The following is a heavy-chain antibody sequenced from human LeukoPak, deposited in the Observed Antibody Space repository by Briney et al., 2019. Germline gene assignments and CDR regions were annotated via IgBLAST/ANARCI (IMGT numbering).Heavy chain of an antibody. D-gene: IGHD5-12*01. CDR2: IYPGDSDT. CDR3: ASWLPYYAFDI. J-gene: IGHJ3*02. V-gene: IGHV5-51*01. Sequence: PGESLKISCKCSGYNFTSYWIGWVRQMPGKGLEWMGIIYPGDSDTRYSPSFQGQVTISADNSISTAYLQWSSLKASDTAMYYCASWLPYYAFDIWGQRTMVTVSS. CDR1: GYNFTSYW.